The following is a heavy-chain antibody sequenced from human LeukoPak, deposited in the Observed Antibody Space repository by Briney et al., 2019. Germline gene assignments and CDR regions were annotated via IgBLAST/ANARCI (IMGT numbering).Heavy chain of an antibody. V-gene: IGHV1-2*02. CDR2: INPHSGGT. Sequence: ASVKVSCKASGYTFSDNYIHWVRQAPGQGLEWMGWINPHSGGTNYGENFQGRVTLTRDTSISTAYMDLSSLISDDTAVYYCARDRCSSTSCYDGNWFDPWGQGTLVTVSS. CDR3: ARDRCSSTSCYDGNWFDP. D-gene: IGHD2-2*01. CDR1: GYTFSDNY. J-gene: IGHJ5*02.